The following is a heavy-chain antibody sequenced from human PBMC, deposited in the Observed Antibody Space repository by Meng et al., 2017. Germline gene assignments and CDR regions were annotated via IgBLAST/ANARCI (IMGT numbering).Heavy chain of an antibody. CDR1: GYTFTGYY. J-gene: IGHJ5*02. D-gene: IGHD6-13*01. V-gene: IGHV1-2*02. CDR2: INPNSGGT. CDR3: ARRVDNLPWVGTPVNWFDP. Sequence: ASVKVSCKASGYTFTGYYMHWVRQAPGQGLEWMGWINPNSGGTNYAQKFQGRVTMTRDTSISTAYMELSRLRSDDTAVYYCARRVDNLPWVGTPVNWFDPWGQGTLVTVSS.